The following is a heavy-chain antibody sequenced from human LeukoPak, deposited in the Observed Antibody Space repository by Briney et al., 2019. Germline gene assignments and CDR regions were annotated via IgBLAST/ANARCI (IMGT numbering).Heavy chain of an antibody. V-gene: IGHV1-69*05. CDR1: GGTFSSYA. CDR2: IIPIFGTA. J-gene: IGHJ6*03. Sequence: SVKVSCKASGGTFSSYAISWVRQAPGQGLEWMGGIIPIFGTANYAQKFQGRVTITTDESTSTAYMELSSLRSEDTAVYYFASTSAAAGRDYYYYYMDVWGKGTTVTVSS. D-gene: IGHD6-13*01. CDR3: ASTSAAAGRDYYYYYMDV.